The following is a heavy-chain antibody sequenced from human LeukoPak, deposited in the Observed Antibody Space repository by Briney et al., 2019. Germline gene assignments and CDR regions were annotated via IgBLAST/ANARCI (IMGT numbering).Heavy chain of an antibody. D-gene: IGHD2-2*01. CDR3: ARAYCSSTSCHYYFDY. CDR2: IIPILGIA. J-gene: IGHJ4*02. CDR1: GGTFNSYT. V-gene: IGHV1-69*02. Sequence: SVKVSCKASGGTFNSYTISWVRQAPGQGREWMGRIIPILGIANYAQKFQGRLTITADKSTSTAYMELSSLRPEDTAVYYCARAYCSSTSCHYYFDYWGQGTLVTVSS.